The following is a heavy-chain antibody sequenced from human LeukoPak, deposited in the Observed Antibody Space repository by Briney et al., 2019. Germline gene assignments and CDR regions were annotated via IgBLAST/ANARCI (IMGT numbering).Heavy chain of an antibody. CDR2: IIPIFGTA. CDR3: TIAARPRYYYYYMDV. J-gene: IGHJ6*03. V-gene: IGHV1-69*05. Sequence: SSVKVSCKASGGTFSSYAFSWVRQAPGQGLEWMGGIIPIFGTANYAQKFQGRVTITTDESTSTAYMELSSLRSEDTAVYYCTIAARPRYYYYYMDVWGKGTTVTVSS. D-gene: IGHD6-6*01. CDR1: GGTFSSYA.